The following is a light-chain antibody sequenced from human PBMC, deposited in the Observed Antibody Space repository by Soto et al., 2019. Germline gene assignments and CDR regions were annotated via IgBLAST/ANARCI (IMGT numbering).Light chain of an antibody. Sequence: DIQMTQSTSSQSASVGDRVTITCRASQSISSYLNWYQQKPGKAPKLLIYAASSLQSGVPSRFSGSGSGTDFILTISSLQPEDFATYYCQQSYSTPPYTFGQGTKLEIK. CDR2: AAS. CDR3: QQSYSTPPYT. CDR1: QSISSY. J-gene: IGKJ2*01. V-gene: IGKV1-39*01.